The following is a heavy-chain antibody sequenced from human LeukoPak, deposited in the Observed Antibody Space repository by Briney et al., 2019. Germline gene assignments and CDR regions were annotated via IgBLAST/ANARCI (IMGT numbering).Heavy chain of an antibody. V-gene: IGHV4-38-2*02. CDR3: ARDHRVTMVRGVTGWFDP. J-gene: IGHJ5*02. CDR1: GYSISSAYY. CDR2: MYHSGST. Sequence: PSETLSLTCSVSGYSISSAYYWGWIRQPPGKGLEWIGTMYHSGSTNYNPSLKSRVTISVDTSKNQFSLKLSSVTAADTAVYYCARDHRVTMVRGVTGWFDPWGQGTLVTVSS. D-gene: IGHD3-10*01.